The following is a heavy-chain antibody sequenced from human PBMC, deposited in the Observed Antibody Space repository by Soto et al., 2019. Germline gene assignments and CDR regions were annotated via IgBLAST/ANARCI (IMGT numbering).Heavy chain of an antibody. V-gene: IGHV1-69*08. CDR3: AREMVGAVVIAGCGFDY. J-gene: IGHJ4*02. CDR1: GGTLISYT. CDR2: IIPILGIA. D-gene: IGHD3-22*01. Sequence: QVQLVQSGAEVKKPGSSVKVSCKASGGTLISYTISWVRQAPGQGLEWMGRIIPILGIANYAQKFQGRVTITADKSTSTAYMELSSLRSEDTAVYYCAREMVGAVVIAGCGFDYWGQGTLVTVSS.